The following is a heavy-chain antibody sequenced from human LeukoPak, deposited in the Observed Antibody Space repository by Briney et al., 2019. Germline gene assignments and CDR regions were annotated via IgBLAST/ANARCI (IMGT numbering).Heavy chain of an antibody. Sequence: EASVKVSCKASGYTFTGYYMHWVRQAPGQGLEWMGWINPNSGSTNYAQKFQGWVTMTRDTSISTAYMELSRLRSDDTAVYYCARAPVEMATIDYYYHGMDVWGQGTTVTVSS. J-gene: IGHJ6*02. V-gene: IGHV1-2*04. D-gene: IGHD5-24*01. CDR2: INPNSGST. CDR1: GYTFTGYY. CDR3: ARAPVEMATIDYYYHGMDV.